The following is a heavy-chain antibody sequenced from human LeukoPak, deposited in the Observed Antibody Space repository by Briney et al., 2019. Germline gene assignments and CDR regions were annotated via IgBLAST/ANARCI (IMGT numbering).Heavy chain of an antibody. J-gene: IGHJ4*02. CDR3: ARDRPGGYFDY. V-gene: IGHV3-7*04. CDR1: GFTLSSYW. D-gene: IGHD3-16*01. Sequence: AGGSLRLSCAATGFTLSSYWMSWVRQAPGKGLEWLDNIKQDGSEKYYADSVKGRFTISRDNAKKSVYLQMNSLRAEDTAVYFCARDRPGGYFDYWGQGTLVTVSS. CDR2: IKQDGSEK.